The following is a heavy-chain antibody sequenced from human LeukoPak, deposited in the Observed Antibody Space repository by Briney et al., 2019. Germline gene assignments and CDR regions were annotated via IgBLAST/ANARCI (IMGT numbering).Heavy chain of an antibody. CDR2: INWNGGST. CDR1: GFTFDDYG. Sequence: RPGGSLRLSCAASGFTFDDYGMSWVRQAPGKGLEWVSGINWNGGSTGYADSVKGRFTISRDNAKNSLYLQMNSLRAEDTALYHCARGRGITGTNGYYYYYMDVWGKGTTVTVSS. J-gene: IGHJ6*03. V-gene: IGHV3-20*01. CDR3: ARGRGITGTNGYYYYYMDV. D-gene: IGHD1-7*01.